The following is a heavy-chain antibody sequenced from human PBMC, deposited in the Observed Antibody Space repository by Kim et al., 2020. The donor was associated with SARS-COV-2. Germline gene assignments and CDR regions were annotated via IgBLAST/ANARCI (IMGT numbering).Heavy chain of an antibody. V-gene: IGHV3-23*05. Sequence: TNYADSVKCRFTISRDNSKSTVHLQMNGLRAEDTATYYCTKGNSGGHWGQGTLVTVSS. D-gene: IGHD4-17*01. CDR3: TKGNSGGH. CDR2: T. J-gene: IGHJ4*02.